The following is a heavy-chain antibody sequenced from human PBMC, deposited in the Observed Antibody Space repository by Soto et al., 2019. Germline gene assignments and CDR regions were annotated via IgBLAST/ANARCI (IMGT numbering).Heavy chain of an antibody. D-gene: IGHD7-27*01. CDR3: ARGPAGDKVDS. Sequence: QVQLQESGPGLVKPSQTLSLTCTVSGGSISTVDYWWSWIRQSPDMGLEWIGHIYDGGRTYNNPSLESRATMQLDTSKSQVSLTLSAVSAADTAVYYCARGPAGDKVDSWGQGTLVTVSS. V-gene: IGHV4-30-4*01. J-gene: IGHJ4*02. CDR1: GGSISTVDYW. CDR2: IYDGGRT.